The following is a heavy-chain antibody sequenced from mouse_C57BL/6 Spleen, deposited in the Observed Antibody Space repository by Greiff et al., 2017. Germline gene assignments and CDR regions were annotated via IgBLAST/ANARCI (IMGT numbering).Heavy chain of an antibody. Sequence: VQLQQSGPELVKPGASVKLSCKASGYTFTSYDINWVKQRPGQGLEWIGWIYPRDGSTMYNEKFQGKATLTVDPSSSTAYMELHSLTSDDSAVYFCARARDGYPDWWGQGTTLTVAS. CDR2: IYPRDGST. J-gene: IGHJ2*01. CDR1: GYTFTSYD. D-gene: IGHD2-3*01. CDR3: ARARDGYPDW. V-gene: IGHV1-85*01.